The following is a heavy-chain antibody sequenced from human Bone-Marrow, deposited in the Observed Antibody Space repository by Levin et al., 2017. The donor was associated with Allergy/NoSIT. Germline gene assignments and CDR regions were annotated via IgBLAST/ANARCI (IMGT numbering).Heavy chain of an antibody. CDR1: GFTFSGYV. V-gene: IGHV3-23*01. CDR3: ATATFDN. J-gene: IGHJ4*02. CDR2: INPSGAST. Sequence: PGGSLRLSCLASGFTFSGYVMKWVRQAPGKGLEWVSTINPSGASTYYADSVKGRFTISRDNSKSTLFLRMTSLRAEDTAVYYCATATFDNWGQGALVTVSS.